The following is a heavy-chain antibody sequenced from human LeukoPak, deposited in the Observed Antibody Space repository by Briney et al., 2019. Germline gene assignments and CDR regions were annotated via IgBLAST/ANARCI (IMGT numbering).Heavy chain of an antibody. CDR2: ISWNSGSI. V-gene: IGHV3-9*01. Sequence: PGGSLRLSCAASGFTFDDYAMHWVRQAPGKGLEWVSGISWNSGSIGYADSVKGRFTISRDNAKNSLYLQMNSLRAEDTALYYCAKALDLAAIGVGAFDIWGQGTMVPVSS. J-gene: IGHJ3*02. D-gene: IGHD2-2*02. CDR3: AKALDLAAIGVGAFDI. CDR1: GFTFDDYA.